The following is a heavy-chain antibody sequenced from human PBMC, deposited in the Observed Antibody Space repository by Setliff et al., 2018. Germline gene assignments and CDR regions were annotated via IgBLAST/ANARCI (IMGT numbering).Heavy chain of an antibody. D-gene: IGHD5-12*01. V-gene: IGHV5-51*01. CDR1: GYSFTDYW. CDR3: ARHRVGNSGYAIPILDF. J-gene: IGHJ4*02. CDR2: IYPSNSNI. Sequence: GESLKISCKASGYSFTDYWIAGVRQMPGKGLEWMGIIYPSNSNIKYSPSFEAQITLSVDKSITTAYLQWSSLKASDTAIYYCARHRVGNSGYAIPILDFWGQGALVTVSS.